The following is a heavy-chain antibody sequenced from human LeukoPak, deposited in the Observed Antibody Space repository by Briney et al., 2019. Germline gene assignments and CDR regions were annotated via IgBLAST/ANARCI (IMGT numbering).Heavy chain of an antibody. D-gene: IGHD5-12*01. CDR3: ARGLFLKWLRRRPLDY. CDR2: INHSGST. Sequence: SETLSLTCAVYGGSFSGYYWSWIRQPPGKGLEWIGEINHSGSTNYNPSLKSRVTISVDTSKNQFSLKLSSVTAADTAVYYCARGLFLKWLRRRPLDYWGQGTLVTVSS. J-gene: IGHJ4*02. CDR1: GGSFSGYY. V-gene: IGHV4-34*01.